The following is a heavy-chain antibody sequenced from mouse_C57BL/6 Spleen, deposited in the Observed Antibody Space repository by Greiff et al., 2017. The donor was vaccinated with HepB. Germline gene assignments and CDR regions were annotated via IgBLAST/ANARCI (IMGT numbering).Heavy chain of an antibody. V-gene: IGHV1-55*01. CDR3: ASNWDDAMDY. CDR1: GYTFTSYW. D-gene: IGHD4-1*01. J-gene: IGHJ4*01. Sequence: VQLQQSGAELVKPGASVKMSCKASGYTFTSYWITWVKQRPGQGLEWIGDIYPGSGSTNYNEKFKSKATLTVDTTSSTAYMQLSSLTSEDSAVYYCASNWDDAMDYWGQGTSVTVSS. CDR2: IYPGSGST.